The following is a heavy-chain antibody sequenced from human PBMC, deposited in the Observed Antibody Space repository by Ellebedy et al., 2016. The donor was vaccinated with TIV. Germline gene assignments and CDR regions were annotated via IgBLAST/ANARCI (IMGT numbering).Heavy chain of an antibody. CDR1: GFRFSTYA. V-gene: IGHV3-23*01. Sequence: GESLKISCVGSGFRFSTYAMAWVRQTPGKGLEWVSGIVGSGAEKYADSVKGRFTISRDNSKRTVDLQMRSVRAEDTAVYFCAKDRTSGDGYWVFDSWGQGTMVSVSS. CDR3: AKDRTSGDGYWVFDS. J-gene: IGHJ4*02. CDR2: IVGSGA. D-gene: IGHD2-21*02.